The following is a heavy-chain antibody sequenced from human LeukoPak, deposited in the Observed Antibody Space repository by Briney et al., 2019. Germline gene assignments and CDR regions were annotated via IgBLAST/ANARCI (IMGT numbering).Heavy chain of an antibody. CDR3: IAPVT. D-gene: IGHD4-17*01. V-gene: IGHV3-15*01. Sequence: GGSLRLSCEASGFILSNTWMSWVRQAPGKGLEWVGRIKGTTAYAAPVKGRFTISRDDSKNTLYLQMNSLKTEDTAAYYCIAPVTWGQGTLVTVSS. CDR1: GFILSNTW. J-gene: IGHJ4*02. CDR2: IKGTT.